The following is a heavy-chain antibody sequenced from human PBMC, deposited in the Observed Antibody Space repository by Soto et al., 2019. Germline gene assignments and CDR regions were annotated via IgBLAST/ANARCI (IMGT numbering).Heavy chain of an antibody. D-gene: IGHD5-18*01. J-gene: IGHJ2*01. CDR3: AIGGYISGPPGWYFDL. Sequence: QVQLVQSGAEVKKPGASVKVSCKVSGYTLAKLSMHWVRQAPGKGLEWMGSFDPEDGETIYAQKVQGRVTMTEDTSTDTAYMDLSSLRSEDTAVYYCAIGGYISGPPGWYFDLWGRGTLVTVSS. CDR2: FDPEDGET. CDR1: GYTLAKLS. V-gene: IGHV1-24*01.